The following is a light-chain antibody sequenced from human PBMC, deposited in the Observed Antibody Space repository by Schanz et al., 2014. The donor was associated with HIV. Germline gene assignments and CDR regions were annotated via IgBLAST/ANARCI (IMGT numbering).Light chain of an antibody. V-gene: IGLV4-69*02. CDR1: SGHRTYA. Sequence: QPVLTQSPSASASLGASVKLTCTLDSGHRTYAIAWHQQQPEKGPRYLMNLNSDGSHSKGDGIPDRFSGSSSGAERYLTISSLQSEDEADYYCQTWGTGIRVFGGGTKLTVL. CDR2: LNSDGSH. CDR3: QTWGTGIRV. J-gene: IGLJ3*02.